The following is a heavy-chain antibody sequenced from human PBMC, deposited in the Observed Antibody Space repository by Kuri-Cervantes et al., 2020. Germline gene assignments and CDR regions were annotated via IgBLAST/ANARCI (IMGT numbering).Heavy chain of an antibody. CDR2: INHSGST. J-gene: IGHJ4*02. Sequence: SQTLSLTYAVYGGSFSGYYWSWIRQPPGKGLEWIGEINHSGSTYYNPSLKSRVTLSVDTSENQFSLQMTSVTAGDTAVYYCARTKPKLGLDYWGQGTLVTVSS. CDR3: ARTKPKLGLDY. D-gene: IGHD7-27*01. CDR1: GGSFSGYY. V-gene: IGHV4-34*01.